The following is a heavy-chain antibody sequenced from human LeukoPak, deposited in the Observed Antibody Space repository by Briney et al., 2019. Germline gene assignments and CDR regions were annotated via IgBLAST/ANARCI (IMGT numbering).Heavy chain of an antibody. J-gene: IGHJ4*02. CDR1: GFTFSTYA. Sequence: LPGGSLRLSCAASGFTFSTYAMSWVRQAPGKGLEWVSGISGSGGSTYYADSVKGRFTISRDNSKNTLYLQMNSLRAEDTAVYYCARSRGPNTFGGVHDYWGQGTLVTVSS. CDR3: ARSRGPNTFGGVHDY. CDR2: ISGSGGST. D-gene: IGHD3-16*01. V-gene: IGHV3-23*01.